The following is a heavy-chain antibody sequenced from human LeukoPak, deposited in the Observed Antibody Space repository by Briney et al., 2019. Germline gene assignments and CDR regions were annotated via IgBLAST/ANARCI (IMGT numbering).Heavy chain of an antibody. V-gene: IGHV4-38-2*01. J-gene: IGHJ3*02. D-gene: IGHD2-2*01. CDR3: ARSTPRDALDI. CDR1: GYSISSGYY. CDR2: IYHSGST. Sequence: SETLSLTCAVSGYSISSGYYWGWIRQPPGKGLEWIGSIYHSGSTYYNPSLKSRVTISVDTSKNQFSLKLGSVAAADTAVYYCARSTPRDALDIWGQGTMVTVSS.